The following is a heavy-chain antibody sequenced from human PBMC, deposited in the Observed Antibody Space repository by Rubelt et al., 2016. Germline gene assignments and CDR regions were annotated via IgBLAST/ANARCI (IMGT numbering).Heavy chain of an antibody. Sequence: VKKPEASVKVSCKASGYTFTNFAMSWVRQAPGQGLEWMGWISAYNGNTNYAQKLQGRVTMTTDTPTSTAYMELRSLRSDDTAVYYCAKIWLTGNTYYFDYWGQGTLVTVSS. D-gene: IGHD3-9*01. CDR2: ISAYNGNT. V-gene: IGHV1-18*01. CDR1: GYTFTNFA. CDR3: AKIWLTGNTYYFDY. J-gene: IGHJ4*02.